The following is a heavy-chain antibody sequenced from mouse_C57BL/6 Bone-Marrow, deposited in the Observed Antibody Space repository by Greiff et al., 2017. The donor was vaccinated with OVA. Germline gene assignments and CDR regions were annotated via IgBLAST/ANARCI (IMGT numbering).Heavy chain of an antibody. J-gene: IGHJ2*01. Sequence: QVQLQQPGTELVKPGASVKLSCKASGYTFTSYWMHWVKQRPGQGLEWIGNINPSNGGTNYNEKFKSKATLTVDKSSSTAYMQLSSLTSEDSAVYYCAREWAYYYGSSYYFDYWGQGTTLTVSS. CDR2: INPSNGGT. CDR3: AREWAYYYGSSYYFDY. CDR1: GYTFTSYW. D-gene: IGHD1-1*01. V-gene: IGHV1-53*01.